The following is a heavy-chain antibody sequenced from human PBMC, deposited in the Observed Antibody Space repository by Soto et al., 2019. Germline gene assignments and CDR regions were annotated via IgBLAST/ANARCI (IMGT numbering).Heavy chain of an antibody. Sequence: QVQLQESGPGLVKPSQTLSLTCTVSGGSISSGDYYWSWIRQPPGKGLEWIGYIYYSGSTSYNPSLQSQVTISVDTSKNQFSLKLSSVTAADTAVYYCARDRVAADYYYGMDVWGQGTTVTVSS. V-gene: IGHV4-30-4*01. CDR1: GGSISSGDYY. CDR3: ARDRVAADYYYGMDV. J-gene: IGHJ6*02. CDR2: IYYSGST. D-gene: IGHD6-13*01.